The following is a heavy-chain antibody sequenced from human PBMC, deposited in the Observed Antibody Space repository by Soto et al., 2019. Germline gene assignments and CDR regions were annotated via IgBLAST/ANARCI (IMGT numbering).Heavy chain of an antibody. CDR2: FDPEDGET. V-gene: IGHV1-24*01. Sequence: QVQLLQSGAEVKKPGASVKVSCKVFGYTFGELSIHWVRQAPGGGLEWMGGFDPEDGETIYAQKFQGRVTMTEDTSTDTAYMELSNLRSEDTAVYYCAPQAGYCTNGICYRGGDWLDPWGQGTLVTVSS. CDR3: APQAGYCTNGICYRGGDWLDP. CDR1: GYTFGELS. D-gene: IGHD2-8*01. J-gene: IGHJ5*02.